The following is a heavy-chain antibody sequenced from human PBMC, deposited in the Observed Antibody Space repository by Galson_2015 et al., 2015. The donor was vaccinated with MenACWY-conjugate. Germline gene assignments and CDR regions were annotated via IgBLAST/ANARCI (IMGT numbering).Heavy chain of an antibody. J-gene: IGHJ3*02. D-gene: IGHD3-22*01. CDR2: ISSSSSYT. Sequence: SLRLSCAASGFTFSDYYMSWIRQAPGKGLEWVSYISSSSSYTNYADSVKGRFTISRDNAKNSLYLQMNSLRAEDTAVYYCARDLIYDSSGYSNDAFDIWGQGTMVTVSS. V-gene: IGHV3-11*06. CDR1: GFTFSDYY. CDR3: ARDLIYDSSGYSNDAFDI.